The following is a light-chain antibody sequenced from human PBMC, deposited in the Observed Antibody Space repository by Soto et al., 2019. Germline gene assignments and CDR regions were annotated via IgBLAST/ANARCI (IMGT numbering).Light chain of an antibody. V-gene: IGLV1-44*01. Sequence: QSVLTQPPSASGTPGQSVIISCSGSSSNIGSNTVNWYQQLPGTAPKVLIYSNIQRPSGVPDRFSGSKSGSKSGTSASLAISGLQSEDEGVYYCAAWDDSVNGVVFGGGTKLTVL. J-gene: IGLJ2*01. CDR1: SSNIGSNT. CDR3: AAWDDSVNGVV. CDR2: SNI.